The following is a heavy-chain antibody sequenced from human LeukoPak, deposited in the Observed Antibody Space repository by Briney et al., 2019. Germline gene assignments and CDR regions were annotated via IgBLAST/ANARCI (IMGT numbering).Heavy chain of an antibody. V-gene: IGHV1-2*02. CDR2: INPNSGGT. CDR3: ARDLTVVAATVYFQH. J-gene: IGHJ1*01. D-gene: IGHD2-15*01. CDR1: GYTFTDYY. Sequence: ASVKVSCKASGYTFTDYYIHWVRQAPGQGLEWMGWINPNSGGTNYAQKFQGRVTMTRDTSISTAYMELSRLRSDDTAVYYCARDLTVVAATVYFQHWGQGTLVTVSS.